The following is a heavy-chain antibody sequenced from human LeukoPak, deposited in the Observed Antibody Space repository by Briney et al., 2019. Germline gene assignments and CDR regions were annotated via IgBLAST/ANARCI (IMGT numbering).Heavy chain of an antibody. CDR1: GFTFSSYS. V-gene: IGHV3-48*01. Sequence: GGSLRLSCAASGFTFSSYSMNWVRQAPGKGLEWVSYISSSSSTIYYADSVKGRFTISRDNAKNSLYLQMNSLRAEDTAVYYRARGSEKGGYPLSDYWGQGTLVTVSS. D-gene: IGHD5-12*01. J-gene: IGHJ4*02. CDR3: ARGSEKGGYPLSDY. CDR2: ISSSSSTI.